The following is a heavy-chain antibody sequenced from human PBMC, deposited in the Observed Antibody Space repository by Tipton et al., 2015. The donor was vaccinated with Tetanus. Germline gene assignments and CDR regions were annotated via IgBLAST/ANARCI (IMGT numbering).Heavy chain of an antibody. D-gene: IGHD3-3*01. CDR2: IYESRDT. J-gene: IGHJ4*02. Sequence: TLSLTCTVSGGSIRGGTFYWGWIRQPPGKGLGWIGSIYESRDTYYIPSLKSRVTISVDSSKNQFSLILNSMAAADTGVYYCARHQSGFFTPFDYWGQGNLVTVSS. CDR1: GGSIRGGTFY. CDR3: ARHQSGFFTPFDY. V-gene: IGHV4-39*01.